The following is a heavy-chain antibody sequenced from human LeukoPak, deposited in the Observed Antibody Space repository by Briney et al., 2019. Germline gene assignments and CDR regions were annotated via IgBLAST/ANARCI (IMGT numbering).Heavy chain of an antibody. Sequence: GGSLRLSCAAPGFTFSSYWMNWVRQAPGKGLEWVSYISSSGSTIYYADSVKGRFTISRDNAKNSLYLQMNSLRAEDTAVYYCARRGGIRGSGWYKAYYYMDVWGKGTTVTISS. CDR2: ISSSGSTI. CDR3: ARRGGIRGSGWYKAYYYMDV. D-gene: IGHD6-19*01. CDR1: GFTFSSYW. V-gene: IGHV3-48*04. J-gene: IGHJ6*03.